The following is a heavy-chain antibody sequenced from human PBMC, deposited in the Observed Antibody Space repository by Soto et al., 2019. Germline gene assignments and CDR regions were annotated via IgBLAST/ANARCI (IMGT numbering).Heavy chain of an antibody. CDR2: IWYDGSNK. D-gene: IGHD2-15*01. CDR1: GFTFNTYG. Sequence: GSLRLSCTTSGFTFNTYGMHWVRQAPGKGLEWVAIIWYDGSNKYYADSVKGRFTISRDNSRNTLYLQMNSLRAEDTALYYCARADCTGAYCYSWPFNYGVAVWGQGTTVTGSS. V-gene: IGHV3-33*08. CDR3: ARADCTGAYCYSWPFNYGVAV. J-gene: IGHJ6*02.